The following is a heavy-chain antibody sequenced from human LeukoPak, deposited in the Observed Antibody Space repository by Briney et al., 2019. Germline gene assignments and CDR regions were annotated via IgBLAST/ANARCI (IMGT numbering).Heavy chain of an antibody. V-gene: IGHV1-18*01. CDR3: ARESYNSGSYYNDY. Sequence: ASVKVSCKASGYTFTSYGISWVRQAPGQGLEWMGWISVYNGNTNYAQKLQGRVTMTTDTSTSTAYMELRSLRSDDTALYYCARESYNSGSYYNDYWGQGTLVTVSS. CDR2: ISVYNGNT. D-gene: IGHD3-10*01. CDR1: GYTFTSYG. J-gene: IGHJ4*02.